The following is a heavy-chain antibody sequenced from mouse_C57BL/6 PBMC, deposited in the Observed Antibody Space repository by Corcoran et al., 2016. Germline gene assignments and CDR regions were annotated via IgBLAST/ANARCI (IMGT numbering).Heavy chain of an antibody. V-gene: IGHV1-26*01. CDR1: GYTFTDYY. CDR2: INPNNGGT. J-gene: IGHJ2*01. CDR3: ADLLRNY. D-gene: IGHD1-1*01. Sequence: EVQLQQSGPELVKPGASVKISCKASGYTFTDYYMNWVKQSHGKSLEWIGDINPNNGGTSYNQKFKGKATLTVDKSSSTAYMELRSLTSEDSAVYYCADLLRNYWGQGTTLTVSS.